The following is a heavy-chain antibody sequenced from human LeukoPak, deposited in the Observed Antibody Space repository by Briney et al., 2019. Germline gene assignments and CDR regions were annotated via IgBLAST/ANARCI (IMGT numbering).Heavy chain of an antibody. CDR1: GFTVSSNY. CDR3: ARESGYSPGFDY. Sequence: GGSLRLSCAASGFTVSSNYMSWVRQAPGKGLEWVSVIYSGGSTYYADSVKGRFTISRDNSKNTLYLQMNSLRAEDTAVYYCARESGYSPGFDYWGQGTLVTVSS. CDR2: IYSGGST. D-gene: IGHD3-3*01. J-gene: IGHJ4*02. V-gene: IGHV3-66*01.